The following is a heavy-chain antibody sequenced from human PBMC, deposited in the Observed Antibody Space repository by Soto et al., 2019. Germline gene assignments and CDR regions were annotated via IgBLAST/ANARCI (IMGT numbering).Heavy chain of an antibody. Sequence: EVQLVESGGGLVKPGGSLRLSCAASGFTFSSYSMNWVRQAPGKGLEWVSSISSSSSYIYYADSVKGRFTISRDNAKNSLYLQMNSLRSEDTAVYYCARDCSGGSCYPGTFDYWGQGTLATVSS. J-gene: IGHJ4*02. CDR1: GFTFSSYS. CDR2: ISSSSSYI. CDR3: ARDCSGGSCYPGTFDY. V-gene: IGHV3-21*01. D-gene: IGHD2-15*01.